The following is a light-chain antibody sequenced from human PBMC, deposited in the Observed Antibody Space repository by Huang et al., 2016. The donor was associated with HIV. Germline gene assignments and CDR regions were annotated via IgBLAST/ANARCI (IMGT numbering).Light chain of an antibody. CDR1: QSLLYSNGYNY. CDR2: VAC. CDR3: MQGIQTPQT. V-gene: IGKV2-28*01. J-gene: IGKJ1*01. Sequence: DIVLTQSPLSLPVTPGEPASISCRSSQSLLYSNGYNYLHLYLQKPGHSPQLVISVACNPYSGVPDRVSGSGSGTDFTRIINRVEAEDVGIYYCMQGIQTPQTFGQGTKVEIK.